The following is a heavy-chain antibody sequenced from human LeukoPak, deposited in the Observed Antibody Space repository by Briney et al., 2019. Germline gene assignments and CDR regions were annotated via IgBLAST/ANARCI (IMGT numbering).Heavy chain of an antibody. J-gene: IGHJ3*02. CDR3: ARDPQGAAFDI. CDR1: GFTFSSYE. D-gene: IGHD3-16*01. CDR2: ISNSGSII. Sequence: GGSLSLSCAASGFTFSSYEMHWVRQAPGKGLEWVSYISNSGSIIYYEDSVKGRFTISRDNAKNSLYLQMNSLRAEDTAVYYCARDPQGAAFDIWGQGTMVTVSS. V-gene: IGHV3-48*03.